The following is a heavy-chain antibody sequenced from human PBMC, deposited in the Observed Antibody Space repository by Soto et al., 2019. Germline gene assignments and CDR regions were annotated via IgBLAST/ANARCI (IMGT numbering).Heavy chain of an antibody. CDR1: GGSFSGYY. CDR3: ASGRNCSSTSCVAEYFQH. CDR2: INHSGST. Sequence: SETLSLTCAVYGGSFSGYYLSWIRQPPGKGLEWIGEINHSGSTNYNPSLKSRVTISVDTSKNQFSLKLSSVTAADTAVYYCASGRNCSSTSCVAEYFQHWGQGTLVTVSS. V-gene: IGHV4-34*01. J-gene: IGHJ1*01. D-gene: IGHD2-2*01.